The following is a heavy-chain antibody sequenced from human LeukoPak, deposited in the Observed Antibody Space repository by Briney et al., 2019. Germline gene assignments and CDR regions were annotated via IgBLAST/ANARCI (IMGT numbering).Heavy chain of an antibody. J-gene: IGHJ4*02. CDR1: GFTFSTYW. D-gene: IGHD2-15*01. Sequence: GGSLRLSCAASGFTFSTYWMSWVRQAPGKGLEWVANIKPDGSEKYYVDSVKGRFTISRDNAKNSLYLQMNSLRAEDTAVYYCARVCGGSCYSDWGQGTLVTVSS. CDR3: ARVCGGSCYSD. V-gene: IGHV3-7*01. CDR2: IKPDGSEK.